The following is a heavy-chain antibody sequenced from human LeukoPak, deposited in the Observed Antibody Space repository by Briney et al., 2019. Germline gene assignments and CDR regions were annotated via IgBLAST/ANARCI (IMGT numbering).Heavy chain of an antibody. D-gene: IGHD2-21*02. CDR2: ISGSGGST. CDR3: AKAPGAYCGGDCYSLTN. J-gene: IGHJ4*02. CDR1: GFNFDDYA. Sequence: PGGSLRLSCAASGFNFDDYAMTWVRQAPGKGLEWVSAISGSGGSTYYADSVKGRFTISRDNSKNTLYLQMNSLRAEDTAVYYCAKAPGAYCGGDCYSLTNWGQGTLVTVSS. V-gene: IGHV3-23*01.